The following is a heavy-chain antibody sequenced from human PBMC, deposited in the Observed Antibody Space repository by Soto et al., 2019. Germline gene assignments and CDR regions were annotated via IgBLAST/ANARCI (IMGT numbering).Heavy chain of an antibody. D-gene: IGHD1-7*01. CDR3: ARPKLALRARSGYYGMDV. Sequence: QVQLVQSGAEVKKPGSSVKVSCKASGGTFSSYAISWVRQAPGQGLEWMGGIIPIFGTANYAQKFQGRVTITADESPSTVYKELSSLRAEDTAVDYCARPKLALRARSGYYGMDVWGQGTTVTVSS. CDR1: GGTFSSYA. V-gene: IGHV1-69*12. CDR2: IIPIFGTA. J-gene: IGHJ6*02.